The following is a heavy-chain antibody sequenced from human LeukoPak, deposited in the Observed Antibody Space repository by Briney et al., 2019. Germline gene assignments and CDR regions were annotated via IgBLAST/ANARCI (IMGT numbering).Heavy chain of an antibody. CDR2: MNPNSGNT. V-gene: IGHV1-8*03. CDR3: ARDGGDYVVSAFDI. J-gene: IGHJ3*02. Sequence: ASVKVSCKASGYTFTSYDINWVRQATGQGLEWMGWMNPNSGNTGYAQKFQGRVTITRNTSISTAYMELSRLRSDDTAVYYCARDGGDYVVSAFDIWGQGTMVTVSS. D-gene: IGHD4-17*01. CDR1: GYTFTSYD.